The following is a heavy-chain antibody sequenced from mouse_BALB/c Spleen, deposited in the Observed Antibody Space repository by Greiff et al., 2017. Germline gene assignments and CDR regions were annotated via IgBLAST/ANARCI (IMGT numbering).Heavy chain of an antibody. CDR3: ARDLYGNLYWYFDV. J-gene: IGHJ1*01. CDR1: GFSLTSYG. CDR2: IWAGGST. Sequence: QVQLKESGPGLVAPSQSLSITCTVSGFSLTSYGVHWVRQPPGKGLEWLGVIWAGGSTNYNSALMSRLSISKDNSKSQVILKMNSLQTDDTAMYYCARDLYGNLYWYFDVWGAGTTVTVSS. D-gene: IGHD2-1*01. V-gene: IGHV2-9*02.